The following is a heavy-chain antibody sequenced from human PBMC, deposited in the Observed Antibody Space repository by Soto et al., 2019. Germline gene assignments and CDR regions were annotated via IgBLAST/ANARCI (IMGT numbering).Heavy chain of an antibody. CDR2: VNPIVSMS. CDR1: GDTFNFYS. J-gene: IGHJ4*02. V-gene: IGHV1-69*02. Sequence: QVQLVQSGAEVKRPGSSVKVSCKASGDTFNFYSINWVRQAPGLGLEWMGRVNPIVSMSNYAQKFQGRVTMTADKSAGTADMELSSLRSEDAAIYYCASSYGSGYRAFDYWGQGALVTVSS. D-gene: IGHD3-10*01. CDR3: ASSYGSGYRAFDY.